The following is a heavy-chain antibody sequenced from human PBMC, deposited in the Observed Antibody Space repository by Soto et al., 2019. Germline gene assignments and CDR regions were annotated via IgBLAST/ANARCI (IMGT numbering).Heavy chain of an antibody. CDR2: MNPDSGNT. Sequence: ASVKDSCKASGFTFTSSDVHWVRQARGQRLEWMGWMNPDSGNTGYAQKFQGRVTITRNTSISTAYMELSSLRSEDTAVYYCARVAEITIFGVVYIIDPWGQGTLVTVSS. J-gene: IGHJ5*02. D-gene: IGHD3-3*01. V-gene: IGHV1-8*02. CDR1: GFTFTSSD. CDR3: ARVAEITIFGVVYIIDP.